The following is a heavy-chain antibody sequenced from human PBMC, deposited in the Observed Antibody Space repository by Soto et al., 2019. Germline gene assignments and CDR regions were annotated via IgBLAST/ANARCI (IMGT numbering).Heavy chain of an antibody. D-gene: IGHD6-19*01. V-gene: IGHV4-34*01. CDR1: GGSFSGYY. J-gene: IGHJ4*02. Sequence: SLTCAVYGGSFSGYYWSWIRQPPGKGLEWIGEINHSGSTNYNPSLKSRVTISVDTSKNQFSLKLSSVTAADTAVYYCARSRIAVAAPVYWGQGTLVTVSS. CDR2: INHSGST. CDR3: ARSRIAVAAPVY.